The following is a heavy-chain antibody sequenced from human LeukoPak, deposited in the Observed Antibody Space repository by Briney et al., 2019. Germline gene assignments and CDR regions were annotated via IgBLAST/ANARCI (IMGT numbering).Heavy chain of an antibody. Sequence: PGGSLRLSCAASGFTFSNYAMGWVRQAPGKGLEWVSVISGSSAGIKYADSVKGRFTISRDNSKDTLYLQMNSLSAEDTAVYYCAKVAVQTQVVPAAIFFDYWGQGTLVTVSS. V-gene: IGHV3-23*01. D-gene: IGHD2-2*01. J-gene: IGHJ4*02. CDR3: AKVAVQTQVVPAAIFFDY. CDR1: GFTFSNYA. CDR2: ISGSSAGI.